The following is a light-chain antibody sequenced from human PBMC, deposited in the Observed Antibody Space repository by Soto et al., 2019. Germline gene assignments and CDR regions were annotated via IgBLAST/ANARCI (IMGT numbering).Light chain of an antibody. Sequence: DIHMTQSPSSLSASVGDRVTITCQTSQNISKYLICYQQSPGKAPSLLISDASNLEAGVPSRFSGHGSGTHFTLTISSLQPEDIGRYYCHQYDDLPYTFGQGTSLQIK. CDR3: HQYDDLPYT. CDR2: DAS. J-gene: IGKJ2*01. V-gene: IGKV1-33*01. CDR1: QNISKY.